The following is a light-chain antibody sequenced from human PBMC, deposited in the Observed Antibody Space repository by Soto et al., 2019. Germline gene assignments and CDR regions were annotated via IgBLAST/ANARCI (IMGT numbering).Light chain of an antibody. J-gene: IGLJ3*02. Sequence: QSALTQPASVSGSPEQSITISGTGTSNDVGRYNLVSWYQQHQGKAPKVMLYQATKQPSGFSNRFPGSKSGNTAALTNSGLQAEEEADYYCCAYAGSVTVVLGGGPKLTVL. CDR2: QAT. CDR1: SNDVGRYNL. V-gene: IGLV2-23*01. CDR3: CAYAGSVTVV.